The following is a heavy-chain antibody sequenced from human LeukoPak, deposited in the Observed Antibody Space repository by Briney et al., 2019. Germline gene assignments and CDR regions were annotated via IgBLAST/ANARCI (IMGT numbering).Heavy chain of an antibody. J-gene: IGHJ4*02. CDR1: GFMFSNYG. CDR2: ISYDGSNK. V-gene: IGHV3-30*03. Sequence: TGGSLRLSCAASGFMFSNYGMHWVRQAPGKGLEGVAGISYDGSNKYYADSVKGRFTISRDNSKNTLYLQMNSLRAEDTAVYYCARRAGAYSHPYDYWGQGTLVTVSS. CDR3: ARRAGAYSHPYDY. D-gene: IGHD4/OR15-4a*01.